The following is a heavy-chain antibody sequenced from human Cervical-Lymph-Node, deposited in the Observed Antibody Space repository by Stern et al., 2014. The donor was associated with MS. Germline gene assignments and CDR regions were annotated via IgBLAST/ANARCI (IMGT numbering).Heavy chain of an antibody. Sequence: VQSGGSLRLSCAVSGFTLINYAMSWVRQTPGKGLEWVSAITGGSTYYADSVKGRFTISRDTSKNTLYLQMSSLRADDTAVYYCARDISGSSGMYSDYWGQGTLVTVSS. D-gene: IGHD6-19*01. CDR2: ITGGST. J-gene: IGHJ4*02. CDR1: GFTLINYA. CDR3: ARDISGSSGMYSDY. V-gene: IGHV3-23*01.